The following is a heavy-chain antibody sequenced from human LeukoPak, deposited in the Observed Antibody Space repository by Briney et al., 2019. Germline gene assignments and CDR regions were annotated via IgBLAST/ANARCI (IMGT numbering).Heavy chain of an antibody. D-gene: IGHD1-1*01. CDR1: GYTFTSYY. CDR2: INPSGGST. Sequence: GASVTVSCTASGYTFTSYYMHWVRQAPGQGLEWMGIINPSGGSTSYAQKFQGRVTMTRDTSTSTVYMELSSLRSEDTAVYYCARDRTGTIDYWGQGTLVTVSS. CDR3: ARDRTGTIDY. V-gene: IGHV1-46*01. J-gene: IGHJ4*02.